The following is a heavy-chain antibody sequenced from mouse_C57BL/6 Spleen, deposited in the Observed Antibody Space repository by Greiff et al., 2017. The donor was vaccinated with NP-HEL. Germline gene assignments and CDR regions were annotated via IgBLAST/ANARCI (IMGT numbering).Heavy chain of an antibody. Sequence: EVKLVESGGGLVKPGGSLKLSCAASGFTFSSYAMSWVRQTPEKRLEWVATISDGGSYTYYPDNVKGRFTISRDNAKNNVYLQRSHLKSEDTAMYYCAREVYYSNYDWYFDVWGTGTTVTVSS. D-gene: IGHD2-5*01. J-gene: IGHJ1*03. CDR1: GFTFSSYA. CDR2: ISDGGSYT. V-gene: IGHV5-4*01. CDR3: AREVYYSNYDWYFDV.